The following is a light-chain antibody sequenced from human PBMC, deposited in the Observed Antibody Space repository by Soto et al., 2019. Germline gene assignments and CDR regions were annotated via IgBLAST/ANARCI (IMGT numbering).Light chain of an antibody. J-gene: IGKJ1*01. Sequence: IVLTQSPGTLSLSPGERATLSCRASQSVSSSYLAWYQQKPGQAPRLLIYGASSRATGIPDRFSGSGSGTDFTLTISRLEPEYFAVYYCQQYGSSPETFGQGTKVDIK. V-gene: IGKV3-20*01. CDR2: GAS. CDR3: QQYGSSPET. CDR1: QSVSSSY.